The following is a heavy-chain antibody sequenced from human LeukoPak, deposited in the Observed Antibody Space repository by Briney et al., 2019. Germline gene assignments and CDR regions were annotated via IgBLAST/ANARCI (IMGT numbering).Heavy chain of an antibody. V-gene: IGHV4-59*08. CDR1: GGSISSYY. Sequence: KTSETLSLTCTVSGGSISSYYWSWIRQPPGKGLEWIGYIYYSGSTNYNPSLKSRVTISVDTSKNRFSLNLISVTAADTAVYYCARASSYTGHLGWWGQGTLVTVSS. CDR2: IYYSGST. D-gene: IGHD2-2*01. CDR3: ARASSYTGHLGW. J-gene: IGHJ4*02.